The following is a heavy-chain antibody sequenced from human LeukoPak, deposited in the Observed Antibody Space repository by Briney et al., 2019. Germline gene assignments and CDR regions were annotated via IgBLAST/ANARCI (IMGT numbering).Heavy chain of an antibody. V-gene: IGHV1-2*02. CDR2: INPNSGGT. J-gene: IGHJ4*02. CDR3: SREDY. CDR1: GYTFTGYY. Sequence: ASVKVSCKASGYTFTGYYLHWVRQAPGQGLEWVGWINPNSGGTNHAQKFQGRVTMTRDTSITTVYMELSRLRSDDTAVYYCSREDYWGQGTLVTVSS.